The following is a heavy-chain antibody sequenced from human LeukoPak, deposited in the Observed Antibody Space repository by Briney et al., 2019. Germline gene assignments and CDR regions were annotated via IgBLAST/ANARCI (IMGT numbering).Heavy chain of an antibody. CDR2: ISYSGST. CDR3: ARGGVRAAAGTGLFGRFDY. Sequence: PSETLSLTCTVSGGSISSSGYHWGWIRQPPGKGLEWVGTISYSGSTYYNPSLQSRVTMSVDLSKNQFSLDLSSVTAADTAVYYCARGGVRAAAGTGLFGRFDYWGQGTLVTVSS. CDR1: GGSISSSGYH. D-gene: IGHD6-13*01. V-gene: IGHV4-39*01. J-gene: IGHJ4*02.